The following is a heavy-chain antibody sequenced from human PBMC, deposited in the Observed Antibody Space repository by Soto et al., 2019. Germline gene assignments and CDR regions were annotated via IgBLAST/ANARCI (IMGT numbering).Heavy chain of an antibody. Sequence: EVQLVESGGGLVEPGGSLRLSCAASGFTFSDHYMEWVRQAPGKGLEWIGRVRNKANSYTTEYAASVRGRFTVSRDDSKNSLYLQMISLKSEDTAMYYCVRNLASGGTYYFDYWGQGTLVTVSS. D-gene: IGHD2-15*01. CDR1: GFTFSDHY. CDR2: VRNKANSYTT. V-gene: IGHV3-72*01. J-gene: IGHJ4*02. CDR3: VRNLASGGTYYFDY.